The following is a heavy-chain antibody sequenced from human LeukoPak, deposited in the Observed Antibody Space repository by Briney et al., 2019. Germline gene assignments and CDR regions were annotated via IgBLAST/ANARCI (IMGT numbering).Heavy chain of an antibody. J-gene: IGHJ5*02. V-gene: IGHV4-59*01. D-gene: IGHD3-9*01. CDR1: GGSISSYY. CDR3: ARGDSLTNWFDP. Sequence: SETLSLTCTVSGGSISSYYWSWIRQPPGKGLEWIGYIYYSGSTNYNPSLKGRVTISVDTSKNQFSLKLSSVTAADTAVYYCARGDSLTNWFDPWGQGTLVTVSS. CDR2: IYYSGST.